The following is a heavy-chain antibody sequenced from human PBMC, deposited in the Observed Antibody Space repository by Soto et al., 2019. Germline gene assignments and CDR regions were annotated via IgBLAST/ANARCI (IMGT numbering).Heavy chain of an antibody. J-gene: IGHJ6*03. CDR3: ARGHPTNDFWSDYPSSYYYMDV. D-gene: IGHD3-3*01. V-gene: IGHV1-18*01. CDR1: GYTFTSYG. Sequence: QVQLVQSGAEVKKPGASVKVSCKASGYTFTSYGISWVRQAPGQGLEWMGWISAYNGNTNYAQKLQGRVTMTEDTSTSTAYMELRSLRSDDTAVYYCARGHPTNDFWSDYPSSYYYMDVWGKGTTVTVSS. CDR2: ISAYNGNT.